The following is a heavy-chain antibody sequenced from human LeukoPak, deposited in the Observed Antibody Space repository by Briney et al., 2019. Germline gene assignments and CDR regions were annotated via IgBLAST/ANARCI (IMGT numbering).Heavy chain of an antibody. CDR1: VGTFSSYT. Sequence: SAKVSSKHSVGTFSSYTISCVRAGPGQRLECMGQISTIFGTANYAQKCQGRVTITADESTSTAYLELSSLRSEDTAVYYCARPLTQTRDTAIGPYDYWGQGTLVTVSS. J-gene: IGHJ4*02. CDR2: ISTIFGTA. CDR3: ARPLTQTRDTAIGPYDY. D-gene: IGHD5-18*01. V-gene: IGHV1-69*13.